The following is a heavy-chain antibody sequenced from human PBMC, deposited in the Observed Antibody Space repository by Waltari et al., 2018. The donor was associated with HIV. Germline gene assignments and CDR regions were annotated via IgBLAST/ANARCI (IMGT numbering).Heavy chain of an antibody. CDR1: GYTFTNYA. CDR2: INVGNSKT. Sequence: QVQLVQSRAEVKRPGASVKVSCKTSGYTFTNYAVHWVRQAPGQRLESMGWINVGNSKTQYSRKFQGRLTITRDTSASVAYMELTRLKSEDTAVYFCAREGAGDIYYLEYWGQGTLVTVSS. V-gene: IGHV1-3*01. J-gene: IGHJ4*02. CDR3: AREGAGDIYYLEY. D-gene: IGHD3-16*02.